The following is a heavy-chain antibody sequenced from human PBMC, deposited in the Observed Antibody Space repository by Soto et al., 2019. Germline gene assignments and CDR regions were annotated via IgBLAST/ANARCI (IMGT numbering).Heavy chain of an antibody. CDR3: EGGGDATYCHGMDV. CDR2: ISAYNGKT. Sequence: QVQLVQSGGEVKKPWASVKLSCTTSGYTFTSYGISWVRQAPGQGREWMGWISAYNGKTNYAQNVQGRVPMTTDTATRTTYMGLRSLRAADTAVSYCEGGGDATYCHGMDVWGQGTTVTVSS. V-gene: IGHV1-18*01. J-gene: IGHJ6*02. CDR1: GYTFTSYG. D-gene: IGHD5-12*01.